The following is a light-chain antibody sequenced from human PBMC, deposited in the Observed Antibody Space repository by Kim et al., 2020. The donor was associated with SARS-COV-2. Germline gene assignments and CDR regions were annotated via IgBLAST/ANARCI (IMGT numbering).Light chain of an antibody. V-gene: IGKV1-17*02. J-gene: IGKJ1*01. CDR1: QGIGSD. Sequence: ASIGDRVTITWRASQGIGSDLGWYQQKPGKAPKRLIYTASTLESGVPSRFSGSGSGTDFTLTIINLQPEDFATYYCLQHNAYPLTFGQGTKVDIK. CDR3: LQHNAYPLT. CDR2: TAS.